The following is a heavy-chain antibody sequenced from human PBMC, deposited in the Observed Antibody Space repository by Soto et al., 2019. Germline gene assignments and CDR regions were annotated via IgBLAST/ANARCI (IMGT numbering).Heavy chain of an antibody. CDR2: IIPIFGTA. D-gene: IGHD3-16*01. CDR1: GGTFSSYA. Sequence: QVQLVQSGAEVKKPGSSVKVSCKASGGTFSSYAISWVRQAPGQGLEWMGGIIPIFGTANYAQKFQGRVTITAHESTSTAYMELSSLSSEDPAVYYCARESYDYVWGSHYWGQGTLVTVSS. J-gene: IGHJ4*02. CDR3: ARESYDYVWGSHY. V-gene: IGHV1-69*01.